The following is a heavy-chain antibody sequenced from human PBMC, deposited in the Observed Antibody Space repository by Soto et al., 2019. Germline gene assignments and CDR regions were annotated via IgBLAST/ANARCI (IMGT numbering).Heavy chain of an antibody. CDR1: GLTFSTSA. Sequence: QVHLVQSGPEVRKPGTSVKVSCKASGLTFSTSAVQWVRQARGQRLEWIGWIVVGSGSTKYAQQFQERVTITRDRSTSTAYMELSSLRSEDTAVYYCAAPPNRDAYNYGYWGQGTLVTVSS. J-gene: IGHJ4*02. D-gene: IGHD5-12*01. V-gene: IGHV1-58*01. CDR3: AAPPNRDAYNYGY. CDR2: IVVGSGST.